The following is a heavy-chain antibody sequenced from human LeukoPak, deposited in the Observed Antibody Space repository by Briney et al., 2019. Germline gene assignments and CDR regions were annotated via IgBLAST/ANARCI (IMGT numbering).Heavy chain of an antibody. J-gene: IGHJ4*02. CDR2: INHSGGT. Sequence: SETLSLTCAVYGGSISDHYWSWIRQPPGKGLEWIGEINHSGGTNYNPSLKSRVTISVDTSKNQFSLKLSSVTAADTAVYYCARGQRGLYFDYWGQGTLVTVSS. CDR1: GGSISDHY. CDR3: ARGQRGLYFDY. D-gene: IGHD3-16*01. V-gene: IGHV4-34*01.